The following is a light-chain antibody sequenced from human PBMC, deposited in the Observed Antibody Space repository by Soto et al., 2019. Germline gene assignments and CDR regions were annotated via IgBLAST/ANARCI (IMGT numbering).Light chain of an antibody. CDR1: QSVSSN. J-gene: IGKJ5*01. Sequence: EIMITQSPATLSVSPGERATLSCNASQSVSSNLAWYQQKPGQAPRLLIYGASTRATGIPARFSGSGSGTEFTLTMSSLQSEDFAVYYCQQSNKWPQYTFGQGTRLEIK. V-gene: IGKV3-15*01. CDR3: QQSNKWPQYT. CDR2: GAS.